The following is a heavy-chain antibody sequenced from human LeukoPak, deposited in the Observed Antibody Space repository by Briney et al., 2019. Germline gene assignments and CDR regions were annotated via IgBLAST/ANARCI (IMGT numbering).Heavy chain of an antibody. J-gene: IGHJ4*02. CDR1: GGTFSSYA. V-gene: IGHV1-69*05. D-gene: IGHD3-3*01. CDR2: IIPIFGTA. CDR3: AREHDSWSGFSFDF. Sequence: VASVKVSCKASGGTFSSYAISWVRQAPGQGLEWMGGIIPIFGTANYAQKFQGRVTITSDTSASTAYMELTSLRSEDTAVYYCAREHDSWSGFSFDFWGQGTLVTVSS.